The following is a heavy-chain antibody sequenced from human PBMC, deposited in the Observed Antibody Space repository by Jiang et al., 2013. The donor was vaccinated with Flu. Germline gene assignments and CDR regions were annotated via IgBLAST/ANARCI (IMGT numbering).Heavy chain of an antibody. CDR2: IIPILGIA. J-gene: IGHJ6*02. CDR3: ARGQDYDSSGYPQSLYYYYYYGMDV. D-gene: IGHD3-22*01. CDR1: GGTFSSYA. V-gene: IGHV1-69*04. Sequence: SGAEVKKPGSSVKVSCKASGGTFSSYAISWVRQAPGQGLEWMGRIIPILGIANYAQKFQGRVTITADKSTSTAYMELSSLRSEDTAVYYCARGQDYDSSGYPQSLYYYYYYGMDVWGQGTTVTVSS.